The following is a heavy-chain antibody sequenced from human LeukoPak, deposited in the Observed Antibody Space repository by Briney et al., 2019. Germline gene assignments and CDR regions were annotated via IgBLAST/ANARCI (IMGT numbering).Heavy chain of an antibody. D-gene: IGHD1-1*01. J-gene: IGHJ3*02. Sequence: PSETLSLTCTVYGGSLSSYYWSWIRRPPGKGLEWIGYIYYSGSTNYNPSLKSRVTISVDTSKNQFSLKLSSVTAADTAVYYCARDVGNEGAFGIWGQGTMVTVSS. CDR1: GGSLSSYY. V-gene: IGHV4-59*01. CDR2: IYYSGST. CDR3: ARDVGNEGAFGI.